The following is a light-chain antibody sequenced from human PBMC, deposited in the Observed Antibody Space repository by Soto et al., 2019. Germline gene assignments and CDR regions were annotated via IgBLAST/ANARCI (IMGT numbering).Light chain of an antibody. Sequence: DIQMTQSPSTLSASVGDRVTITCRASQSISSWLAWYQQKPGKAPKLLIYDASSLESGVPSRFSGSGSGTEFTLNISSLKPDDFATYYCQQYQSYSRTFGQGTKVAIK. V-gene: IGKV1-5*01. CDR3: QQYQSYSRT. J-gene: IGKJ1*01. CDR1: QSISSW. CDR2: DAS.